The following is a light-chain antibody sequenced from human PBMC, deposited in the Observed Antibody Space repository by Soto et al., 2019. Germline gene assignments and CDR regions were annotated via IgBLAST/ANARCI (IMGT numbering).Light chain of an antibody. Sequence: EIVLTQSPGTLSLSPGERATLSCRANQTVNSSKLAWYQQKPGQAPQVLIYGASNRATGVPDRFSGSGSGTDFILTISRLEPEDFTVYYCHQYGSSPRTFGQGTKVEIK. CDR3: HQYGSSPRT. CDR2: GAS. V-gene: IGKV3-20*01. CDR1: QTVNSSK. J-gene: IGKJ1*01.